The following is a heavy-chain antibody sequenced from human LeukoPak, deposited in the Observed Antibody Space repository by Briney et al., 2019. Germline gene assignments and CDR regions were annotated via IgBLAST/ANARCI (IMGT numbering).Heavy chain of an antibody. V-gene: IGHV5-51*01. D-gene: IGHD2-15*01. CDR1: GYSFTSHW. J-gene: IGHJ3*02. Sequence: GESLKISCKGSGYSFTSHWIGWVRQMPGKGLEWMGIIYPGDSDTRYSPSFQGQVTISADKSISTAYLQWSSLKASDTAMYYCARVVVAATTSDAFDIWGQGTMVTVSS. CDR2: IYPGDSDT. CDR3: ARVVVAATTSDAFDI.